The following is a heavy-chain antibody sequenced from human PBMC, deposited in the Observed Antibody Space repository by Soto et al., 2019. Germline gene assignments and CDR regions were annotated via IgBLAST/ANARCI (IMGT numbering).Heavy chain of an antibody. CDR1: GYSFSSYW. V-gene: IGHV5-51*01. CDR3: ARQIYDSDTGPNFQYYFDS. J-gene: IGHJ4*02. CDR2: IYPGDSDT. Sequence: PGASLKISCKGSGYSFSSYWIGWVRQMPGQGPEWMGFIYPGDSDTRYSPSFQGQVTISADKSISTAYLQWCSLKASDTAMYYCARQIYDSDTGPNFQYYFDSWGQGTPVAVSS. D-gene: IGHD3-22*01.